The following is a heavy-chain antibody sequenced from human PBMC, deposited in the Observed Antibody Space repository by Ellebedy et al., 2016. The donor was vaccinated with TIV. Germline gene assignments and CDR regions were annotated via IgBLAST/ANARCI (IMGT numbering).Heavy chain of an antibody. CDR2: ISSSSSYI. D-gene: IGHD6-13*01. J-gene: IGHJ6*02. V-gene: IGHV3-21*01. CDR3: ARDPLGDGSSWYPKYYYYYYGMDV. Sequence: GESLKISCAASGFTFSSYSMNWVRQAPGKGLEWVSSISSSSSYIYYADSVKGRFTISRDNAKNSLYLQMNSLRAEDTAVYYCARDPLGDGSSWYPKYYYYYYGMDVWGQGTTVTVSS. CDR1: GFTFSSYS.